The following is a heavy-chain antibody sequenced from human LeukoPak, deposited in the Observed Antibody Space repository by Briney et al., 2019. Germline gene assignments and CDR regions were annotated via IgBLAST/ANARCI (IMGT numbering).Heavy chain of an antibody. V-gene: IGHV4-59*06. D-gene: IGHD3-22*01. Sequence: PSETLPLTCTVSGDSISNYYWSWIRQHPGKGLEWIGYIYYSGSTYYDPSLKSRVTISVDTSKNQFSLKLSSVTAADTAVYYCARERYYYDSSGYGEFDYWGQGTLVTVSS. CDR2: IYYSGST. CDR1: GDSISNYY. J-gene: IGHJ4*02. CDR3: ARERYYYDSSGYGEFDY.